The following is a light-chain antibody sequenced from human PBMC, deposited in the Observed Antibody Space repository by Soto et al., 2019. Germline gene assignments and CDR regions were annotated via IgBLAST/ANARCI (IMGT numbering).Light chain of an antibody. CDR1: SSDVGSYNR. J-gene: IGLJ1*01. CDR2: DVN. CDR3: CSYAGSRIYV. V-gene: IGLV2-23*02. Sequence: QSALTQPASVSGSPGQSITISCTGTSSDVGSYNRVSWYQHHPGKAPKLMIYDVNKWPSEVPNRFSGSKSGNTASLTISGLLAEDEADYYCCSYAGSRIYVFGTGTKVTVL.